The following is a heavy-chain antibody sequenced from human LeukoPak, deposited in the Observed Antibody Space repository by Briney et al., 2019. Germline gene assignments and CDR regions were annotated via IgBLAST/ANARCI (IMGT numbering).Heavy chain of an antibody. V-gene: IGHV2-5*01. CDR2: IYWNDDK. Sequence: SGPTLVKPTQTLTLTCTFSGFSLSTPGVGVGWIRQPPGKALEWLSLIYWNDDKRYSPSLKSRLTITKDTSKNQVVLRMTNMDPVDTAAYYCAHSTRGATGGIYASDIWGQGTMVTVSS. CDR3: AHSTRGATGGIYASDI. CDR1: GFSLSTPGVG. J-gene: IGHJ3*02. D-gene: IGHD6-13*01.